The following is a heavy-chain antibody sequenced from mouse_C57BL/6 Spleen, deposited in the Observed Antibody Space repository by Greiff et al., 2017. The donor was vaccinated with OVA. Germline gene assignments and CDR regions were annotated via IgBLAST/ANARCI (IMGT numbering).Heavy chain of an antibody. Sequence: QVQLQQPGAELVKPGASVKVSCKASGYTFTSYWMDWVKQRHGQGLEWIGRIHPSDSDTNYNQKFKGKATLTVDKSTSKAYMQHSSVTSEDAAVYYCAIWGRFDYWGKGTTLTVSS. CDR2: IHPSDSDT. J-gene: IGHJ2*01. CDR3: AIWGRFDY. CDR1: GYTFTSYW. V-gene: IGHV1-74*01.